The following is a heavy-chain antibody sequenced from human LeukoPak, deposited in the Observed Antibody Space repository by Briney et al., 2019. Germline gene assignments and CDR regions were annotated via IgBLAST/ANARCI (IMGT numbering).Heavy chain of an antibody. CDR1: GFTFSAYG. CDR2: IWYDGSNK. Sequence: GGSLRPSCAASGFTFSAYGIHWVRQAPGKGLEWVAVIWYDGSNKYYADSVEGRFTISRDNSKNTLYLQMNSLRVEDTAVYYCAVEYNSSPYAFDIWGQGTKVTVSS. V-gene: IGHV3-33*01. J-gene: IGHJ3*02. D-gene: IGHD2/OR15-2a*01. CDR3: AVEYNSSPYAFDI.